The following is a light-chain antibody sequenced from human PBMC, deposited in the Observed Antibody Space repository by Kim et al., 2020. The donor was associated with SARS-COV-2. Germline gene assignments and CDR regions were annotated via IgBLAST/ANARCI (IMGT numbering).Light chain of an antibody. J-gene: IGLJ2*01. CDR1: KNDIGTYDY. V-gene: IGLV2-14*03. CDR3: GSYTGDSTAV. CDR2: DVA. Sequence: QSALTQPASVSASRGQSITISCTGTKNDIGTYDYVSWYQHHPGKAPKLIIYDVANRPSGVSNRFSGSKSGNTASLIISGVQADDEADYYCGSYTGDSTAVFGGGTKLTVL.